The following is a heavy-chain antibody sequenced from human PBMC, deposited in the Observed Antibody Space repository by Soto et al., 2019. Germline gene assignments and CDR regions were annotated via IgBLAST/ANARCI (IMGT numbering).Heavy chain of an antibody. Sequence: QVQLVQSGAEVKKPGASVKVSCKASGYTFTSYDINWVRQATGQGLEWMGWMNPNSGNTGYAQKLQGRVTMTRNTSISTAYMELSSLRSEDTAVYYCARGINYYDSGDEAFDIWGQGTMVTVSS. V-gene: IGHV1-8*01. CDR2: MNPNSGNT. J-gene: IGHJ3*02. CDR3: ARGINYYDSGDEAFDI. D-gene: IGHD3-10*01. CDR1: GYTFTSYD.